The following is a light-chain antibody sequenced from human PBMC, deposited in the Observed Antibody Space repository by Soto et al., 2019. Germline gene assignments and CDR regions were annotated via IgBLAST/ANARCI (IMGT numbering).Light chain of an antibody. V-gene: IGKV3-11*01. CDR3: QHRSNWPPT. CDR2: DAS. Sequence: EIVLTQSPATLSLSPGERASLSCRASQSVASYLAWYQQKPGQAPRLLIYDASNRATGIPARFSGSGSGTDFTLTISSLEPEDFAIYYCQHRSNWPPTFGQGTRLEIK. J-gene: IGKJ5*01. CDR1: QSVASY.